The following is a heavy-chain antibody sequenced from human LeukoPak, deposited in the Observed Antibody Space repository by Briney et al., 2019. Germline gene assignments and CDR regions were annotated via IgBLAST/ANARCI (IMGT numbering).Heavy chain of an antibody. Sequence: PSETLSLTCTVSGASITSGTYYWSWLRHPAGQGLEWLVRISTSGSANYNPSLKSRVPISVDTSKSQFSLKLSSVTAADTAVYYCARDQGYDSIWVNYRPARDWGQGTLVTVYS. J-gene: IGHJ4*02. V-gene: IGHV4-61*02. D-gene: IGHD3-16*02. CDR3: ARDQGYDSIWVNYRPARD. CDR2: ISTSGSA. CDR1: GASITSGTYY.